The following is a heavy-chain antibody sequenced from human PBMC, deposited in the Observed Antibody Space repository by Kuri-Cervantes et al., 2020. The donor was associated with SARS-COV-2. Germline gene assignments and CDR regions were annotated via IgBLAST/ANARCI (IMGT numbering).Heavy chain of an antibody. V-gene: IGHV1-18*04. CDR1: VYNFTTYG. CDR2: ISGYNGNT. J-gene: IGHJ6*03. Sequence: VSEKVPCKACVYNFTTYGISWVRQAPGQGLEWMGWISGYNGNTYYAQKFQGRVTMTIDSSTTTAYMELRSLRSGDTAVYYCARDGYSYGVYYYDYLDVWGKGTTVTVSS. D-gene: IGHD5-18*01. CDR3: ARDGYSYGVYYYDYLDV.